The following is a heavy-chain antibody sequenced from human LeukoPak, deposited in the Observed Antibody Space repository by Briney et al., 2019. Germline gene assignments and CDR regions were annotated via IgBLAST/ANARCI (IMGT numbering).Heavy chain of an antibody. Sequence: SVKVSCKASGGTFNSYAISWVRQAPGQGLEWMGGIIPIFGTANYAQKFQGRVTITADESTSTAYMELSSLRSEDTAVYYCARDPEAQYYDFWSGYFDYWGQGTLVTVSS. J-gene: IGHJ4*02. CDR2: IIPIFGTA. CDR1: GGTFNSYA. V-gene: IGHV1-69*01. D-gene: IGHD3-3*01. CDR3: ARDPEAQYYDFWSGYFDY.